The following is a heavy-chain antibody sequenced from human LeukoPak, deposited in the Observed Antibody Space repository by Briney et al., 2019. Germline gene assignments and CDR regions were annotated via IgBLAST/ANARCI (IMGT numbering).Heavy chain of an antibody. V-gene: IGHV3-7*01. CDR1: GFTFSSYW. CDR3: ARDQGTYDSSGYYLFPSPFDY. J-gene: IGHJ4*02. Sequence: GGSLRLSCAASGFTFSSYWMSWVRQAPGKGLEWVANIKQDGSEKYYVDSVKGRFTISRDNAKNSLYLQMNSLRAEDTAVYYCARDQGTYDSSGYYLFPSPFDYWGQGTLVTVSS. CDR2: IKQDGSEK. D-gene: IGHD3-22*01.